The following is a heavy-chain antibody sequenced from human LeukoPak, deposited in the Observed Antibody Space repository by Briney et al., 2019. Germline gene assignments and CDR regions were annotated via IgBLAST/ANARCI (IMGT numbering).Heavy chain of an antibody. CDR1: GGSFSGYY. Sequence: SETLSLTCAVYGGSFSGYYWSWIRQPPGKGLEWIGEINHSGSTNYNPSLKSRVTISVDTSKNQFSLKLSSVTAADTAVYYCARELAGDSSFWGQGTLVTVSS. J-gene: IGHJ4*02. D-gene: IGHD6-6*01. V-gene: IGHV4-34*01. CDR3: ARELAGDSSF. CDR2: INHSGST.